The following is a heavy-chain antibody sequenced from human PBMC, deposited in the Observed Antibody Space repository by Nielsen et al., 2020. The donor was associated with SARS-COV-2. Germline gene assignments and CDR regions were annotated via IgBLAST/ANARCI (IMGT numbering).Heavy chain of an antibody. CDR2: LYSGGTP. D-gene: IGHD4-11*01. Sequence: GESLKISCAASGFTVSSNYMSWVRQAPGKGLEWVSLLYSGGTPYYADSVKGRFTVSRDSSKNTLYLHMNSLRAEDTAVYYCARVQDYSNCFFDVWGQGTIVTVSS. CDR3: ARVQDYSNCFFDV. CDR1: GFTVSSNY. J-gene: IGHJ3*01. V-gene: IGHV3-53*01.